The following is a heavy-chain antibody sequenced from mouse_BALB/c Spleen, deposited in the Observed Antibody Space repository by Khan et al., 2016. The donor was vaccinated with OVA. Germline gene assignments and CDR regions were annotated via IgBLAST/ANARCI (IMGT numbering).Heavy chain of an antibody. J-gene: IGHJ1*01. Sequence: EVQLLETGGGLVQPGGSRKLSCAASGFTFSSFGMHWVRQAPEKGLEWVAYISFGSATIYYADKVEGRLTISRDNPKNALFLQMTSLRSEDTAIYYCARSTISTWYFDVWGAGTTVTVSS. CDR3: ARSTISTWYFDV. CDR1: GFTFSSFG. V-gene: IGHV5-17*02. CDR2: ISFGSATI.